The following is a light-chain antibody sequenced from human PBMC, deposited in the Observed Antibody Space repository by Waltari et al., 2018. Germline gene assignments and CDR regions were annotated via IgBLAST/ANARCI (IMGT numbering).Light chain of an antibody. J-gene: IGKJ1*01. CDR1: VLHNSNDQKY. CDR2: GSS. V-gene: IGKV4-1*01. CDR3: QQYYRSRT. Sequence: VLHNSNDQKYLAWEHHKPAQAAKLLISGSSTRKSGFPDLSGLSASDEDFSLTITNLHAEDVAFYYCQQYYRSRTFGQGTKVEIK.